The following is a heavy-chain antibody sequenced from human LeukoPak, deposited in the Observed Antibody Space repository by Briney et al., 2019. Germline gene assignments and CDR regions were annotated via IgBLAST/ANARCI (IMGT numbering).Heavy chain of an antibody. CDR3: ARALTLVRGTTDY. J-gene: IGHJ4*02. CDR2: ITNTGTYV. V-gene: IGHV3-21*01. Sequence: GGSLRLSRAASGFTFSSYSMNWVRQAPGKGLEWVSSITNTGTYVYYGAAVKGRFTVSRDNGKDSMYLQLSSLRVEDTAMYYCARALTLVRGTTDYWGQGTLVAVSS. D-gene: IGHD1-14*01. CDR1: GFTFSSYS.